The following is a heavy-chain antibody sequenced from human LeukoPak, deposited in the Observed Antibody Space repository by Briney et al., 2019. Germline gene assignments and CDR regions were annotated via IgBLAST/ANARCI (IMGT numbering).Heavy chain of an antibody. V-gene: IGHV1-69*13. J-gene: IGHJ3*02. CDR3: ARASGSYSYSAFDI. CDR1: GYTFTSYG. Sequence: SVKVSCKASGYTFTSYGISWVRQAPGQGLEWMGGIIPIFGTANYAQKFQGRVTITADESTSTAYMELSSLRSEDTAVYYCARASGSYSYSAFDIWGQGTMVTVSS. CDR2: IIPIFGTA. D-gene: IGHD1-26*01.